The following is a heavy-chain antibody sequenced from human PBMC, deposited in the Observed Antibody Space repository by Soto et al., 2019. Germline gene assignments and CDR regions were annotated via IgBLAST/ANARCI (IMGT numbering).Heavy chain of an antibody. J-gene: IGHJ4*02. CDR2: ISGGGGGT. Sequence: EVQLLESGGGLVQPGGSLRRSCAASGFTFSNYAMSWARQAPGKGREWVSSISGGGGGTYYTDSVKGRFTISRDNSKTALYLQMNSLRAEDTAVYYCAKEGVTVTDSRSLYFFDYWGQGTLVTVPS. CDR1: GFTFSNYA. V-gene: IGHV3-23*01. D-gene: IGHD4-17*01. CDR3: AKEGVTVTDSRSLYFFDY.